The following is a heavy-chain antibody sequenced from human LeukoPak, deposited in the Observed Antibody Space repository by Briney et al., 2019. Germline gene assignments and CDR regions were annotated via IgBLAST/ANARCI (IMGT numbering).Heavy chain of an antibody. Sequence: SQTLSLTCTVSGGSISSGDYYWSWIRQPTGKGLEWIGYIYYSGSTYYNPSLKSRVTISVDTSKNQFSLKLSSVTAADTAVYYCARGGDFWSGYHFDYWGQGTLVTVSS. V-gene: IGHV4-30-4*01. CDR2: IYYSGST. J-gene: IGHJ4*02. CDR1: GGSISSGDYY. CDR3: ARGGDFWSGYHFDY. D-gene: IGHD3-3*01.